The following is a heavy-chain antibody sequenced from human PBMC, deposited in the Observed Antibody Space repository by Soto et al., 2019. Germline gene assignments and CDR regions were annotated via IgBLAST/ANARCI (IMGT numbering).Heavy chain of an antibody. CDR2: IYYSGST. Sequence: KPSETLSLTCTVSGGSISSGGYYWSWIRQHPGKGLEWIGYIYYSGSTYYNPSLKSRVTISVDTSKNQFSLKLSSVTAADTAVYYCARDTRYDSSGYPFDYWGQGTLVTVSS. J-gene: IGHJ4*02. CDR3: ARDTRYDSSGYPFDY. CDR1: GGSISSGGYY. V-gene: IGHV4-31*03. D-gene: IGHD3-22*01.